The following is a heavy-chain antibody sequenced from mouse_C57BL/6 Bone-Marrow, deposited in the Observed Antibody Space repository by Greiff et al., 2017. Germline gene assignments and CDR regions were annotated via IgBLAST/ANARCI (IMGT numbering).Heavy chain of an antibody. CDR2: IYPGDGDT. Sequence: VQLQQSGAELVKPGASVKISCKASGYAFSSYWMNWVKQRPGKGLEWIGQIYPGDGDTNYNGKFKGKATLTADKSSSTAYMQLSSLTSEDSAVYFCARPIYYDYDRGYWYFDVWGTGTTVTVSS. CDR1: GYAFSSYW. J-gene: IGHJ1*03. D-gene: IGHD2-4*01. V-gene: IGHV1-80*01. CDR3: ARPIYYDYDRGYWYFDV.